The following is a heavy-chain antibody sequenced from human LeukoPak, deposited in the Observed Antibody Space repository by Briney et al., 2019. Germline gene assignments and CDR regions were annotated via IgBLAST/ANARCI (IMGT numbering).Heavy chain of an antibody. CDR3: AKDGDYYGSGKGGFDY. Sequence: GGSLRLSCAASGFTFSSYGMHWVRQASGKGLEWVAVISYDGSNKYYADSVKGRFTISRDNSKNTLYLQMNSLRAEDTAVYYCAKDGDYYGSGKGGFDYWGQGTLVTVSS. CDR1: GFTFSSYG. J-gene: IGHJ4*02. D-gene: IGHD3-10*01. V-gene: IGHV3-30*18. CDR2: ISYDGSNK.